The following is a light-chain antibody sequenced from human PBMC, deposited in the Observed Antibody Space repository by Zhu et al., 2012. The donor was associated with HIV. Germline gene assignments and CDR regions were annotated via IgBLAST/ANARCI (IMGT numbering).Light chain of an antibody. CDR1: QSVSSH. Sequence: EIVLTQSPATLSLSPGERATLSCRASQSVSSHLAWYQQKPGQAPRLLIYDASKRATGIPARFSGSGSGTDFTLTISSLEPEDFAVYYCQQYNYSPRTFGQGTKVEIK. CDR2: DAS. J-gene: IGKJ1*01. CDR3: QQYNYSPRT. V-gene: IGKV3-11*01.